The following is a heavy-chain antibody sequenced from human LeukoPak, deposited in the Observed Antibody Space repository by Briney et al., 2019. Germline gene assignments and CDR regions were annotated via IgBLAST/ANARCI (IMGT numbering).Heavy chain of an antibody. CDR2: IIPIFGTA. D-gene: IGHD1-26*01. V-gene: IGHV1-69*13. CDR3: ARKRSGSYSSDAFDI. CDR1: GGTFSSYA. J-gene: IGHJ3*02. Sequence: SVKVSCKASGGTFSSYAISWVRQAPGQGLEWMRGIIPIFGTANYAQKFQGRVTITADESTSTAYMELSSLRSEDTAVYYCARKRSGSYSSDAFDIWGQGTMVTVSS.